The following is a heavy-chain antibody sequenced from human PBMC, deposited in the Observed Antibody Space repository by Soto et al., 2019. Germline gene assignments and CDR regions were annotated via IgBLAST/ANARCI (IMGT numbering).Heavy chain of an antibody. CDR3: TVLWGSDYFDY. J-gene: IGHJ4*02. CDR1: GFSFSHAW. Sequence: GGSLRLSCAASGFSFSHAWMNWVRQAPGKGLEWVGLIKSKNDGGTTDYAAPVKGRITISRDDSKNTLYLQMNSLKTEDTAVYYCTVLWGSDYFDYWGQGTLVTVS. V-gene: IGHV3-15*07. CDR2: IKSKNDGGTT. D-gene: IGHD7-27*01.